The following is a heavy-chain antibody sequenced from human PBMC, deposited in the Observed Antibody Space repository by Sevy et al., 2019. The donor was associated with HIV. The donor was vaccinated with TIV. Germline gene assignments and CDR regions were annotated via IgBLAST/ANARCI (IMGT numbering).Heavy chain of an antibody. CDR3: ARNVGDYVLRYFDL. J-gene: IGHJ2*01. CDR1: GASISRGHFY. V-gene: IGHV4-61*02. Sequence: SETLSLTCSVSGASISRGHFYWSWIRQPAGKGLEWLGRIYSTGSDSYNPSLQSRVSMSVETSKNQFYLYVSSVTAADTAVYYCARNVGDYVLRYFDLWGRGTLVTVSS. D-gene: IGHD4-17*01. CDR2: IYSTGSD.